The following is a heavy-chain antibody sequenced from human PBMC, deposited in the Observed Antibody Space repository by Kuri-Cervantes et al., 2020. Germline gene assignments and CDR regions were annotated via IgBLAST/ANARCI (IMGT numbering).Heavy chain of an antibody. CDR2: IYYSGST. D-gene: IGHD3-22*01. V-gene: IGHV4-59*11. J-gene: IGHJ6*03. CDR3: ARSQDYYNEWIDYYYYMDV. Sequence: ESLKISCTVSGGSISSHYWSWIRQPPGKGLEWIGYIYYSGSTNYNPSLKSRVTISVDTSKNQFSLKLSSVTAADTAVYYCARSQDYYNEWIDYYYYMDVWGKGTTVTVSS. CDR1: GGSISSHY.